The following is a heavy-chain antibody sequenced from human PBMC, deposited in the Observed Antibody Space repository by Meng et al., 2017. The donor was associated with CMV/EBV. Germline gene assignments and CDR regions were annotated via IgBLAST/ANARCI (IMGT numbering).Heavy chain of an antibody. D-gene: IGHD1-1*01. CDR3: AREGAGTIYGMDV. V-gene: IGHV3-30*02. CDR2: IRYDGSNK. Sequence: GGSLRLSCAASGFTFSSYGMHWVRQAPGKGLEWVAFIRYDGSNKYYADSVKGRFTISRDNSRNTLYLQMNSLRAEDTAVYYCAREGAGTIYGMDVWGQGTTVTVSS. CDR1: GFTFSSYG. J-gene: IGHJ6*02.